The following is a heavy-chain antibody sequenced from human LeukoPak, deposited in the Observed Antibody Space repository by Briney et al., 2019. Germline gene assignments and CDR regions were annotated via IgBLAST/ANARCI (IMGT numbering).Heavy chain of an antibody. Sequence: PGGSLRLSCAVSGFTFSSFEMNWVRQAPGKGLEWVSYISSSGSSIYYADSVKGRFTISRDNAKNSLYLQMNSLGAGDTAVYYCARACGASCYAVDYYNYGMDVSGQGTTVTVSS. CDR2: ISSSGSSI. CDR1: GFTFSSFE. D-gene: IGHD2-15*01. J-gene: IGHJ6*02. V-gene: IGHV3-48*03. CDR3: ARACGASCYAVDYYNYGMDV.